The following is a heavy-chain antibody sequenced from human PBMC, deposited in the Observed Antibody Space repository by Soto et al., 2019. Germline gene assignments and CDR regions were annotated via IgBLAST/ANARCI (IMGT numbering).Heavy chain of an antibody. J-gene: IGHJ4*02. Sequence: QVQLVQSGAEVKKPGSSVKVSCKASGGTFSSYAISWVRQAPGQGLEWMGGIIPIFGTANYAQKFQGRVTITADESTSTGYMELSSLRSEDTAVYYCASDTIRRGYSYGTLAYWGQGALVTVSS. CDR1: GGTFSSYA. CDR3: ASDTIRRGYSYGTLAY. D-gene: IGHD5-18*01. V-gene: IGHV1-69*01. CDR2: IIPIFGTA.